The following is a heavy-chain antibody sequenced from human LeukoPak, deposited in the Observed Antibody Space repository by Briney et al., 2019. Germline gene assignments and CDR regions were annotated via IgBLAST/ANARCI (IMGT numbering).Heavy chain of an antibody. CDR3: ARGEDGYNSRIYYYYGMDV. Sequence: GGSLRLSCAASGFTFSNYEMNWVRQAPGKGLEWVSYISSSSSTIYYADSVKGRFTISRDNAKNSLYLQMNSLRAEDTAVYYCARGEDGYNSRIYYYYGMDVWGQGTTVTVSS. J-gene: IGHJ6*02. CDR2: ISSSSSTI. V-gene: IGHV3-48*03. D-gene: IGHD5-24*01. CDR1: GFTFSNYE.